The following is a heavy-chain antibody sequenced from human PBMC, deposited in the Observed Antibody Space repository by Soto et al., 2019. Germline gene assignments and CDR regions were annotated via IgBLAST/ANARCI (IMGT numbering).Heavy chain of an antibody. CDR3: ARGWETVGATTPFAY. J-gene: IGHJ4*02. V-gene: IGHV1-69*06. Sequence: QVQLVQSGAEVKKPGSSVKVSCKASGGTFSNYAISWVRQAPGQGLEWMGGIIPMFGTPNYAQRCQGRVKITADKSTSTASMEVRNLKSDDTAVYYCARGWETVGATTPFAYWGQGTLVTVSS. CDR1: GGTFSNYA. CDR2: IIPMFGTP. D-gene: IGHD1-26*01.